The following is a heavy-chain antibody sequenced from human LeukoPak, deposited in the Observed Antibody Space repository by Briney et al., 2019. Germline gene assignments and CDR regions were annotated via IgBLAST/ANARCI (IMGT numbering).Heavy chain of an antibody. CDR2: ISYDGSNK. J-gene: IGHJ4*02. V-gene: IGHV3-30-3*01. CDR1: GFTFSSYA. Sequence: PGGSLRLSCAASGFTFSSYAMHWVRQAPGKGLEWVAVISYDGSNKYYADSVKGRFTISRDNSKNTLYLQMNSLRAEDTAVYYCAREEGGSWYYYSTFDYWGQGTLVTASS. D-gene: IGHD6-13*01. CDR3: AREEGGSWYYYSTFDY.